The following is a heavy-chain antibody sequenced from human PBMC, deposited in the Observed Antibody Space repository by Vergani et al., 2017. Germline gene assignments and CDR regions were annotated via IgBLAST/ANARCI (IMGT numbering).Heavy chain of an antibody. D-gene: IGHD4-11*01. CDR3: ARVNTETNGHLYYYYYMDV. CDR2: IDHTGRP. J-gene: IGHJ6*03. CDR1: GGSFTSYH. V-gene: IGHV4-34*01. Sequence: QVQLQQWGGGLLKPSETLSLTCVVNGGSFTSYHWTWIRQSPGQELEWVGAIDHTGRPDYNPSLKSRLTMSVDKSRNQFSLPLNSVTATDTAIYFCARVNTETNGHLYYYYYMDVWVQGTAVTVS.